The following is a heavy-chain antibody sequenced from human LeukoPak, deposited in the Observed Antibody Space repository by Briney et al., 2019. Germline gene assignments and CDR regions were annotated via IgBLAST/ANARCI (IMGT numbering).Heavy chain of an antibody. J-gene: IGHJ4*02. Sequence: GGSLRLSCSASGSTFSSYAMHWVRQAPGKGLEYVSAISHDGVTTYYADSVKGRFTIFRDNSKNTLYLQMSSLRAEDTAVYYCVTLAVAGYWGQGTVVTVSS. D-gene: IGHD6-19*01. CDR2: ISHDGVTT. CDR1: GSTFSSYA. CDR3: VTLAVAGY. V-gene: IGHV3-64D*09.